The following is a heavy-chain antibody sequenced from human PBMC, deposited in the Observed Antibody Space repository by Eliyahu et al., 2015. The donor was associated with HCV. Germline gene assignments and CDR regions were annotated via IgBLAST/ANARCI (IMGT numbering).Heavy chain of an antibody. D-gene: IGHD3-10*01. J-gene: IGHJ5*01. V-gene: IGHV3-7*01. CDR3: VRDHGSTLDS. Sequence: VQLVESGGGLVQPGGGPCXSPVXPLDFSSYWMTWVRQAPGKGLEWVANMKQDGSEKYYVDSVRGRFTISRDNAENSLYLQMSSLRAEDTAVYYCVRDHGSTLDSWGQGTLVSVSS. CDR1: DFSSYW. CDR2: MKQDGSEK.